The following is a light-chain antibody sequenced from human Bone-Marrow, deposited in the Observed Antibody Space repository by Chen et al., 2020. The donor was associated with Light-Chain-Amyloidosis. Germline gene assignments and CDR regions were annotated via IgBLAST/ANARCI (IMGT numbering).Light chain of an antibody. CDR2: RAS. J-gene: IGKJ1*01. CDR1: QSVSRN. Sequence: PGETATLSCRTSQSVSRNLAWYQQTPGQPPRLLIYRASSRATGVPVRFSGSGSGTDFTLTISRLEPEDFAVYYCQQYRSSPWTFGQGTKVEIK. V-gene: IGKV3-20*01. CDR3: QQYRSSPWT.